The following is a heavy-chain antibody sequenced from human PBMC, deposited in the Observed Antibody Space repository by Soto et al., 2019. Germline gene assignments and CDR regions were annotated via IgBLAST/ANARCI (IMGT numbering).Heavy chain of an antibody. J-gene: IGHJ4*02. Sequence: SETLSLTCAFYGGSFIGYYWRWIRQPPGKGLEWIGEINHSGSTNYNPSLKSRVTISVDTSKNQFSLKLSSVTAADTAVYYCARALRWFQRSYFDYWGQGTLVTVSS. CDR1: GGSFIGYY. V-gene: IGHV4-34*01. CDR2: INHSGST. D-gene: IGHD4-17*01. CDR3: ARALRWFQRSYFDY.